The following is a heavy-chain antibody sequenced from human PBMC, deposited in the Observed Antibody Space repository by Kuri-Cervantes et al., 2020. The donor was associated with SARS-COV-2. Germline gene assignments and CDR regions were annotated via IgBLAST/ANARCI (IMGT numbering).Heavy chain of an antibody. Sequence: SETLSLTCTVSGGSISSGDYYWGWIRQRTGRGLEWIGSIYYSGSTYYNPSLKSRVTITVDTSKNQFSLKLSSVTAADTAVYYCNVDSSSWYWVDYWAREPWSPSPQ. V-gene: IGHV4-39*01. J-gene: IGHJ4*02. CDR3: NVDSSSWYWVDY. CDR1: GGSISSGDYY. D-gene: IGHD6-13*01. CDR2: IYYSGST.